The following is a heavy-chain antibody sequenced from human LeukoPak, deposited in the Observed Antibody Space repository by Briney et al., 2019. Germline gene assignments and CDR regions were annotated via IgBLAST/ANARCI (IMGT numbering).Heavy chain of an antibody. Sequence: GGSLRLSCAASGLTFTTYAMSWVRQAPGKGLEWVSGISGSDGSTYYADSVKGRFTISRDSSKNTLYLQMNSLRAEDTAVYYCAKDRWSSSGGGSDYWGQGTLVIVSS. CDR2: ISGSDGST. D-gene: IGHD6-19*01. CDR1: GLTFTTYA. V-gene: IGHV3-23*01. J-gene: IGHJ4*02. CDR3: AKDRWSSSGGGSDY.